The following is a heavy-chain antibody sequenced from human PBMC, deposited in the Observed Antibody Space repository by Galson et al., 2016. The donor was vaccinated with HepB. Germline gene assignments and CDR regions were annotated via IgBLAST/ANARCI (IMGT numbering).Heavy chain of an antibody. CDR3: ARSGEAGEGSYFDY. V-gene: IGHV1-69*13. D-gene: IGHD1-26*01. CDR1: GGPFSYYA. Sequence: SVKVSCKASGGPFSYYAINWVRQAPGQGLEWMGGIIPIFGTGNYAQKFQGRVTITADEASNTVYMDLSSLRSEDTAFYYCARSGEAGEGSYFDYWGQGTLVTVSS. J-gene: IGHJ4*02. CDR2: IIPIFGTG.